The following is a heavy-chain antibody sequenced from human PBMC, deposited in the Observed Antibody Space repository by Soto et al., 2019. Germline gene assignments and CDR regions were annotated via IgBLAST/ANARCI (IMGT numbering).Heavy chain of an antibody. Sequence: PSETLSLTCTVSGGSISSGDYYWSWIRQPPGKGLEWIGYIYYSGSTYYNPSLKSRVTISVDTSKNQFSLKLSSVTAADTAVYYCARDASTYYYGSGSASWGQGTLVTVSS. CDR2: IYYSGST. CDR1: GGSISSGDYY. D-gene: IGHD3-10*01. V-gene: IGHV4-30-4*01. J-gene: IGHJ4*02. CDR3: ARDASTYYYGSGSAS.